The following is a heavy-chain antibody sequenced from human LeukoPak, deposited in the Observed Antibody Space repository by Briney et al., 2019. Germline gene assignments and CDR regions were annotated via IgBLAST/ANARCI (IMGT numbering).Heavy chain of an antibody. CDR1: GGSFSGYF. J-gene: IGHJ3*02. CDR2: INHSGST. Sequence: SETLSLTCAVSGGSFSGYFWSWIRQPPGKGLEWIGEINHSGSTNYNPSLKSRVTISVDTSRSQFSLRLSSVTAADTAVYYCVRILGSRGDIWGQGTMVTVSS. CDR3: VRILGSRGDI. D-gene: IGHD7-27*01. V-gene: IGHV4-34*01.